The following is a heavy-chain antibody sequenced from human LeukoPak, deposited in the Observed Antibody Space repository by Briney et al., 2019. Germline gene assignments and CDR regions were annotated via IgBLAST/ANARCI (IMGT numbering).Heavy chain of an antibody. J-gene: IGHJ4*02. CDR3: AKELAITLPFDY. CDR1: RLTFNNYV. D-gene: IGHD2-21*01. Sequence: GGSLRLSCAASRLTFNNYVMSWVRQAPGKGLEWVSAISHNGRDTYYADSVQGRFTISRDNSKNMLNLQMDSLLAEDTAVYYCAKELAITLPFDYWGQGTLVTVSS. V-gene: IGHV3-23*01. CDR2: ISHNGRDT.